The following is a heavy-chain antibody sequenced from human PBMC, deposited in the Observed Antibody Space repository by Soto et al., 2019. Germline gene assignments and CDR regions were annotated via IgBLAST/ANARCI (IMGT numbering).Heavy chain of an antibody. CDR3: ARDSVDPPPFIDY. CDR2: LYHGGFP. Sequence: QVQLQESGPGLVKPSETLSLTCSVSGVSISNYYWNWIRQPPGTGLEWIGYLYHGGFPNYNPSLRSRVTMSIDASKTQFSLRLTSVTAADTAIYFCARDSVDPPPFIDYWGQGILVTVSS. CDR1: GVSISNYY. V-gene: IGHV4-59*01. J-gene: IGHJ4*02. D-gene: IGHD3-3*02.